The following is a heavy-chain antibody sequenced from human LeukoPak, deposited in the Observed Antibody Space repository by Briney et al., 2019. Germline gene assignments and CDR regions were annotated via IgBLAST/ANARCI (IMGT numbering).Heavy chain of an antibody. CDR2: ITPNSGGT. Sequence: ASVKVSRKASGYTFTSYDINWVRQATGQGLEWMGWITPNSGGTNYAQNFQGRVTMTRDTSISTAYMELIRLTSDDTAVYYCALVESDDSSTYYRQRVYFDYWGQGTLITVSS. D-gene: IGHD3-22*01. CDR1: GYTFTSYD. J-gene: IGHJ4*02. CDR3: ALVESDDSSTYYRQRVYFDY. V-gene: IGHV1-2*02.